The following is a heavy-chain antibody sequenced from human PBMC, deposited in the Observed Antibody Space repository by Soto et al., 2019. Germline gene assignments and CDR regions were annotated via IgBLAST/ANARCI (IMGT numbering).Heavy chain of an antibody. D-gene: IGHD2-2*02. Sequence: GGSLRLSCVDSGFIFSNYSINWVRQAPGKGLEWVSSISSRSDIYYAESVKGRFTISRDNAKNSVCLQMNSLRAEDTAVYYCAREYTAWPLAYGLDVWGQGTTVTVSS. CDR1: GFIFSNYS. CDR2: ISSRSDI. V-gene: IGHV3-21*01. J-gene: IGHJ6*02. CDR3: AREYTAWPLAYGLDV.